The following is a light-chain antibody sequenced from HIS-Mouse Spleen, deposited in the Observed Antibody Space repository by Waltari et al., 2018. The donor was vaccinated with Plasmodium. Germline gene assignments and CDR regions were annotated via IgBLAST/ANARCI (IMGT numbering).Light chain of an antibody. CDR2: YYSDSDK. Sequence: QPVLTQPPSSSASPGESARLTCTFPSDINVGSYKLYWYQQKPGSPPRYLLYYYSDSDKGQGSGVPSRFSGSKDASANTGILLISGLQSEDEADYYCMIWPSNASGVFGGGTKLTVL. CDR1: SDINVGSYK. CDR3: MIWPSNASGV. V-gene: IGLV5-37*01. J-gene: IGLJ3*02.